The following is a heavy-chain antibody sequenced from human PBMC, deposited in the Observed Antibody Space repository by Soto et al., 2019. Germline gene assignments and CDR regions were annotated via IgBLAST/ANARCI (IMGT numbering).Heavy chain of an antibody. CDR2: MYNTGST. Sequence: PSETLSLTCTVSGGSISGYYWSWIRQPPGKGLEWIGYMYNTGSTVYNPSFKSRVTISVDTSKNQFSLRLTSVTAADTAVYYCARPDSSSWAAPFGSWGQGTLVTVSS. J-gene: IGHJ4*02. D-gene: IGHD6-13*01. CDR1: GGSISGYY. CDR3: ARPDSSSWAAPFGS. V-gene: IGHV4-59*08.